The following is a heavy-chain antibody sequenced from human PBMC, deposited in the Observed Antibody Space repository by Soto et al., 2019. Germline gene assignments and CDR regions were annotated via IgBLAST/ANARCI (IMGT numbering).Heavy chain of an antibody. J-gene: IGHJ6*02. CDR3: ARDRNSGWYRGNYYYGMDV. CDR2: INHSGST. CDR1: GGSFSGYY. Sequence: SETLSLTCAVYGGSFSGYYWSWIRQPPGKGLEWIGEINHSGSTNYNPSLKSRVTISVDTSKNQFSLKLSSVTAADTAVYYCARDRNSGWYRGNYYYGMDVWGQGTTVTVSS. D-gene: IGHD6-19*01. V-gene: IGHV4-34*01.